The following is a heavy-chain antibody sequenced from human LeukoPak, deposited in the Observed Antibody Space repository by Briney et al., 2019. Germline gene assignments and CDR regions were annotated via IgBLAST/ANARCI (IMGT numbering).Heavy chain of an antibody. CDR1: GFTFDDYA. J-gene: IGHJ3*02. CDR3: AKDQGELAPGPEDAFDI. CDR2: ISWNSGSI. Sequence: GGSLRLSCAASGFTFDDYAMHWVRQAPGKGLEWVSGISWNSGSIGYADSVKGRFTISRDNAKNSLYLQMNSLRAEDTAVYYCAKDQGELAPGPEDAFDIWGQGTMVTVSS. D-gene: IGHD1-26*01. V-gene: IGHV3-9*01.